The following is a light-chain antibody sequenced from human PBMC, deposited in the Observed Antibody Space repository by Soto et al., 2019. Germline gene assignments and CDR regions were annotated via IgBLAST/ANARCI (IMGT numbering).Light chain of an antibody. J-gene: IGLJ2*01. V-gene: IGLV1-40*01. CDR1: SSNIGANYD. CDR3: SSFTGRGTPV. CDR2: GNN. Sequence: QSVLTQPPSVSGAPGQRVTISCTGSSSNIGANYDVHWYQQRPGTAPKLLIFGNNNRPSGVPDRFSGSKSGTSASLAITGLQAEDEGDYYCSSFTGRGTPVFGGGTKLTVL.